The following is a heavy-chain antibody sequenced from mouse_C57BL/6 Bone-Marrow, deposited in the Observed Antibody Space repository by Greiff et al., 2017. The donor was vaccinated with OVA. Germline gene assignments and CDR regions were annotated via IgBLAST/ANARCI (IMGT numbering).Heavy chain of an antibody. CDR3: AIYYDYEGFAY. CDR2: LWGVGST. J-gene: IGHJ3*01. D-gene: IGHD2-4*01. CDR1: GFSLTSYG. V-gene: IGHV2-6*01. Sequence: QVQLKESGPGLVAPSQRLSITCTVSGFSLTSYGVDWVRQSPGKGLEWLGVLWGVGSTNYNSALKSRLSISKDNSKSQVCLKMNSLQTDDTAMYYCAIYYDYEGFAYWGQGTLVTVSA.